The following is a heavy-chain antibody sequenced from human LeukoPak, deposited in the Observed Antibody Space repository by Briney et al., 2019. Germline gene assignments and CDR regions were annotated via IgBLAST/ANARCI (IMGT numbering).Heavy chain of an antibody. CDR2: ISAYNGNT. D-gene: IGHD3-10*01. CDR3: ARDTGITMVRGVIRPYDY. V-gene: IGHV1-18*01. CDR1: GYTFTSYG. J-gene: IGHJ4*02. Sequence: ASVKVSCKASGYTFTSYGISWVRQAPGQGLEWMGWISAYNGNTNYAQKLQGRVTMTTDTSTSTAYMELRILRSDDTAVYYCARDTGITMVRGVIRPYDYWGQGTLVTVSS.